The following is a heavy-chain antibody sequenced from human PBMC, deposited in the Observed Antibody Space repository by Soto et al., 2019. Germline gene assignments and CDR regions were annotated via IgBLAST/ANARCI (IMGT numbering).Heavy chain of an antibody. J-gene: IGHJ3*01. D-gene: IGHD3-22*01. CDR1: GGSLSSHF. V-gene: IGHV4-59*11. Sequence: PSETLSPTCTVSGGSLSSHFWAWIRQPPGKGLEWVGYIFYTGITNYNPSLQSRVSISVDTSKERFSLTLNSVTAADTAVYYCARGGYDFSGVNFDEGFDFWGQGIPVTVSS. CDR3: ARGGYDFSGVNFDEGFDF. CDR2: IFYTGIT.